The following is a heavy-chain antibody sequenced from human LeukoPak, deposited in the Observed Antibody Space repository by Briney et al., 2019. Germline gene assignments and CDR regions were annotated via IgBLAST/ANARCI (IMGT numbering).Heavy chain of an antibody. J-gene: IGHJ4*02. CDR1: GGSISSYY. D-gene: IGHD5-12*01. CDR3: ARGPRGYSGYEPFDY. CDR2: IYYSGST. Sequence: PSETLSLTCTVSGGSISSYYWSWTRQPPGKGLEWIGYIYYSGSTNYNPSLKSRVTISVDTSKNQFSLKLSSVTAADTAVYYCARGPRGYSGYEPFDYWGQGTLVTVSS. V-gene: IGHV4-59*01.